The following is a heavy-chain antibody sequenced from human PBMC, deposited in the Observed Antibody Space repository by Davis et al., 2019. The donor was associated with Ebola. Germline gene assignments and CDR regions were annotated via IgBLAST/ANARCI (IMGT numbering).Heavy chain of an antibody. J-gene: IGHJ4*02. D-gene: IGHD3-3*01. Sequence: KVSCKGSGYSFTSYWIGWVRQMPGKGLEWMGIIYPGDSDTRYSPSFQGQVTIPADKSITTAYLQWSSLKASDTAMYYCARFLEWKADYWGQGTLVTVSS. CDR2: IYPGDSDT. V-gene: IGHV5-51*01. CDR1: GYSFTSYW. CDR3: ARFLEWKADY.